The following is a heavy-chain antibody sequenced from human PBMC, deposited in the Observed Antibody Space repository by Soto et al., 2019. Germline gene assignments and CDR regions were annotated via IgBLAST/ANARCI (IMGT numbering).Heavy chain of an antibody. J-gene: IGHJ6*02. Sequence: AGGSLRLSCAASGFTFSSYAMSWVRQAPGKGLEWVSAISGSGGSTYYADSVKGRFTISRDNSKNTLYLQMNSLRAEDTAVYYCAKKITMIVVVTYGMDVWGQGTTVTVSS. CDR2: ISGSGGST. CDR1: GFTFSSYA. CDR3: AKKITMIVVVTYGMDV. D-gene: IGHD3-22*01. V-gene: IGHV3-23*01.